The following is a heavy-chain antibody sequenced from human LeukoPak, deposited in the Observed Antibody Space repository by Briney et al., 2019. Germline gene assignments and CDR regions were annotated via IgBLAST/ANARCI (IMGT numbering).Heavy chain of an antibody. CDR3: AKSCGGDCYAPDY. V-gene: IGHV3-23*01. CDR2: VSGSGDST. J-gene: IGHJ4*02. D-gene: IGHD2-21*01. CDR1: GFTFSSYA. Sequence: GGSLRLSCAASGFTFSSYATNWVRQAPGKGLEWVSVVSGSGDSTYYADSAKGRFTLSRDNSKNTLYLQMNSLRAEDTAVYFCAKSCGGDCYAPDYWGQGTLVTVSS.